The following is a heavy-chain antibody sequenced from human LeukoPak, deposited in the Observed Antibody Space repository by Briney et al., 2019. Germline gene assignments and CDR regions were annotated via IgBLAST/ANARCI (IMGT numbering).Heavy chain of an antibody. Sequence: ASVKVSCKAAGYTFSSYYMHWVRQAPGQGPEWMGIINPSGDGTSYAQEFQGRVTMTRDTSTSTVYMELSSLRSEDTAVYYCARADSQQSFDYWGQGTLVTVSS. CDR1: GYTFSSYY. V-gene: IGHV1-46*01. CDR3: ARADSQQSFDY. D-gene: IGHD2-15*01. J-gene: IGHJ4*02. CDR2: INPSGDGT.